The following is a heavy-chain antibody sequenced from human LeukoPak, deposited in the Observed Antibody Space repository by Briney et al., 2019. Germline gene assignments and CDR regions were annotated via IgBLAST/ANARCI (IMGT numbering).Heavy chain of an antibody. CDR1: GGSISSYY. CDR2: IYTSGST. V-gene: IGHV4-4*07. J-gene: IGHJ5*02. Sequence: PSETLSLTCTVSGGSISSYYWSWIRQPAGKGLEWIGRIYTSGSTNYNPSLKSRVTMSVDTSKNQFSLKLSSVTAADTAVYYCARVALAIAARLYNWFDPWGQGTLVTVSS. CDR3: ARVALAIAARLYNWFDP. D-gene: IGHD6-6*01.